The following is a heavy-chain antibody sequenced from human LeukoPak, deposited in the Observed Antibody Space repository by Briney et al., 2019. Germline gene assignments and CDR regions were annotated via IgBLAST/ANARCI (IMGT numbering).Heavy chain of an antibody. Sequence: SETLSLTCAVSGGSISSSNWWSWVRQPPGKGLEWIGEIYHSGSTNYNPSLKSRVTISVDTSKNQFSLKLSSVTAADTAVYYCASSGYYPRGMDVWGQGTTVTVSS. J-gene: IGHJ6*02. CDR1: GGSISSSNW. V-gene: IGHV4-4*02. CDR3: ASSGYYPRGMDV. CDR2: IYHSGST. D-gene: IGHD3-22*01.